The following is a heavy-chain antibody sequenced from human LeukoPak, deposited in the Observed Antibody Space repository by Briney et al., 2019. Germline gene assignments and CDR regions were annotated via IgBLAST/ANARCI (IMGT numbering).Heavy chain of an antibody. J-gene: IGHJ3*01. D-gene: IGHD5-24*01. Sequence: PGGSLRLSCAASGFTFDDYAMHWVRHAPGKGLEWVSGISWNSGSIGYADSVKGRFTISRDNAKNSLYLQMNSLRAEDTAVYYCARDGGWRWLQLPLDYWGQGTMVTVSS. CDR2: ISWNSGSI. CDR1: GFTFDDYA. CDR3: ARDGGWRWLQLPLDY. V-gene: IGHV3-9*01.